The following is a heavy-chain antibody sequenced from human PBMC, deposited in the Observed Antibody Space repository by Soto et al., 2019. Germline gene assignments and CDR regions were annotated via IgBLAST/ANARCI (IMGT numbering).Heavy chain of an antibody. Sequence: PSETLSLTCTVSGDSIGTYYWSWLRQPPGKGLEWIGYIYYSGSTNYNPSLKSRVTISVDTSKNQFSLKLSSVTAADTAVYYCARIPMSRDYGSGDYYGMDVWGQGTTVTVSS. V-gene: IGHV4-59*01. CDR2: IYYSGST. CDR3: ARIPMSRDYGSGDYYGMDV. CDR1: GDSIGTYY. D-gene: IGHD3-10*01. J-gene: IGHJ6*02.